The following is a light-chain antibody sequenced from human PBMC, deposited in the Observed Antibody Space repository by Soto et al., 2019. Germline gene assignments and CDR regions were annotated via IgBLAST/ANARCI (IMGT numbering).Light chain of an antibody. Sequence: QAVVTQEPSLTVSPGGTVTLTCGASTGAVTSGHYPYWFQQKPGQAPRTLIDDTSNKHSWTPARFSGSLLGGKAALTLSGAQPEDEAEDYCLLSYRSARLCVFCGGTKVTVL. V-gene: IGLV7-46*01. CDR3: LLSYRSARLCV. J-gene: IGLJ3*02. CDR1: TGAVTSGHY. CDR2: DTS.